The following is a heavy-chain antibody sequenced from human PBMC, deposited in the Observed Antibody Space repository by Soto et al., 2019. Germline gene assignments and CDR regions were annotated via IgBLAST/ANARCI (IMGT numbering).Heavy chain of an antibody. CDR1: SFSISSGYY. CDR2: IYHSGTT. CDR3: VRDEVTPPGLGFDY. V-gene: IGHV4-38-2*02. D-gene: IGHD2-21*02. J-gene: IGHJ4*02. Sequence: SETLSLTCAVSSFSISSGYYWGWVRQPPGKGLEWIGSIYHSGTTNYSPSLKSRVTISIDTSKNQFSLTLRSVTAADTAFYYCVRDEVTPPGLGFDYWGQGTLVTVSS.